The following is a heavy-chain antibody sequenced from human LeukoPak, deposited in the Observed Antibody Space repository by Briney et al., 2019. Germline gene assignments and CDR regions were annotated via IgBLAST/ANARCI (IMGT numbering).Heavy chain of an antibody. D-gene: IGHD3-9*01. V-gene: IGHV4-34*01. J-gene: IGHJ5*02. CDR2: INHSGST. CDR1: GGSFSGYY. Sequence: SETLPLTCAVYGGSFSGYYWSWIRQPPGKGLEGIGEINHSGSTNYNPSLKSRVTISVDTSKNQFPLKLSSVTAADKAVYYCATGFWLFQFDPWGQGTLLTVSS. CDR3: ATGFWLFQFDP.